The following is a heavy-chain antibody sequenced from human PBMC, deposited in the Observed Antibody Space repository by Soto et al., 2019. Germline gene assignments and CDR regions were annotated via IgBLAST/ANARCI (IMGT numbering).Heavy chain of an antibody. CDR2: ISSNGGTT. CDR1: GFTFSSYS. CDR3: GGYSGDGIWS. D-gene: IGHD1-26*01. Sequence: ELQLVEAGGGLVQPGGSLRLSCAASGFTFSSYSMHWVRQAPGKGLEYVSAISSNGGTTSYSNSVKGRFTISRENSKNMLYLQMGSLRAEDMAVYYCGGYSGDGIWSWGQGTLVTVSS. J-gene: IGHJ5*02. V-gene: IGHV3-64*01.